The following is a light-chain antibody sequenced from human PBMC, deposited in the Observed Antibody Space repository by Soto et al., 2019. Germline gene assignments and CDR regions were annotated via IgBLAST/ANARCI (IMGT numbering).Light chain of an antibody. CDR2: EVS. CDR3: SSYAGSLYV. V-gene: IGLV2-8*01. Sequence: QSALTQPPSASGSPGQSVTISCTGTSSDVGGYNYVSWYQQHPGKAPKLMIYEVSKRPSGVPDRFSGSKSGNTASLTVSGLQAEAEADYYCSSYAGSLYVFGTGTHLTVL. CDR1: SSDVGGYNY. J-gene: IGLJ1*01.